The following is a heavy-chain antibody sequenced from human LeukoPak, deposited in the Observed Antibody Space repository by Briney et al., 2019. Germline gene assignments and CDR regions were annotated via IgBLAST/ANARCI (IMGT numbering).Heavy chain of an antibody. Sequence: SEILSLTCTVSGGSISSYYWSWIRQPPGKGLEWIGYIYTSGSTNYNPSLKSRVTISVDTSKNQFSLNLSSVTAADTAVFYCARHWEYCSSSSCSSDAFDIWGQGTMVTVSS. CDR1: GGSISSYY. CDR3: ARHWEYCSSSSCSSDAFDI. J-gene: IGHJ3*02. V-gene: IGHV4-4*09. CDR2: IYTSGST. D-gene: IGHD2-2*01.